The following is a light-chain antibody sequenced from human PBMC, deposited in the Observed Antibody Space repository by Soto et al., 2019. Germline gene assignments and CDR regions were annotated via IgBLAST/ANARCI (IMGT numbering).Light chain of an antibody. Sequence: QSVLTQPASVSGSPGQSITIPCTGTSSDAGGYNYVSWYQQHPGKAPKLMIYDVSNRPSGVSNRFSGSKSGNTASLTISGLQAEDEADYYCSSYTSSSTRVFGTGTKVTVL. J-gene: IGLJ1*01. CDR3: SSYTSSSTRV. V-gene: IGLV2-14*01. CDR1: SSDAGGYNY. CDR2: DVS.